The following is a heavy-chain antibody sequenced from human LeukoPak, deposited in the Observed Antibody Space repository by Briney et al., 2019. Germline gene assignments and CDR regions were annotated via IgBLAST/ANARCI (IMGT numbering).Heavy chain of an antibody. V-gene: IGHV3-7*01. CDR3: ARDLAYSRLDY. CDR2: INPDGNKK. Sequence: GGSLRLSCAVSGLTFSSSWMDWVRQAPGKGLEWVASINPDGNKKYSADSVKGRFTISRDNAENSLYLQMNSLRVEDTAFYYCARDLAYSRLDYWGQGMLVTASS. D-gene: IGHD5-18*01. J-gene: IGHJ4*02. CDR1: GLTFSSSW.